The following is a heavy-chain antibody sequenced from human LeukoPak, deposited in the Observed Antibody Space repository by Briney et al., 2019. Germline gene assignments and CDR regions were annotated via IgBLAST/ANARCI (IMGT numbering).Heavy chain of an antibody. CDR1: GGSISSSDYY. V-gene: IGHV4-39*07. CDR3: ATKGGSSSWYTDAFDI. D-gene: IGHD6-13*01. J-gene: IGHJ3*02. CDR2: IYYGGST. Sequence: SETLSLTCTVSGGSISSSDYYWGWIRQPPGKGLKWIGTIYYGGSTYYNPSLKSRVTISVDTSKNQFSLKLSSVTAADTAVYYCATKGGSSSWYTDAFDIWGQGTMVTVSS.